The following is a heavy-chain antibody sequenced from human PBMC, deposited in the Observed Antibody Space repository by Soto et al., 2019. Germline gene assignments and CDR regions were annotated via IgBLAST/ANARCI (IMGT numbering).Heavy chain of an antibody. V-gene: IGHV1-69*19. J-gene: IGHJ4*02. CDR1: GGTFSSYA. D-gene: IGHD5-18*01. Sequence: QVQLVQSGAEVKKPRSSVKVSCKASGGTFSSYAISWVRQAPGQGLEWMGGIIPIFGTANYAQKFQGRVTITADESTITAEMELSSLRSEDTAVYDCATWIQLWFDYWGQGTLVTVSS. CDR3: ATWIQLWFDY. CDR2: IIPIFGTA.